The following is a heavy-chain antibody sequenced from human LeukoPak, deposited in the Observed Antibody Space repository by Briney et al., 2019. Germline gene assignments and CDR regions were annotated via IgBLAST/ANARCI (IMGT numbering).Heavy chain of an antibody. CDR1: GYTFTAYN. Sequence: SVKVSCKASGYTFTAYNIHWVRQAPGQGLEWMGRNNPNSGGADYAEKFQGRVTMTRDTSISTAYLELGSLRSDDTAVYYCVKEGDDGYWGQGTLVTISS. D-gene: IGHD3-16*01. J-gene: IGHJ4*02. CDR2: NNPNSGGA. CDR3: VKEGDDGY. V-gene: IGHV1-2*02.